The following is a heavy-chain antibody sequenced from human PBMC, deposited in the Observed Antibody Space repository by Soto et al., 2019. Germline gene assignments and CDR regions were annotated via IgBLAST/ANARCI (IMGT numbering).Heavy chain of an antibody. CDR2: IYSGGDT. CDR3: ATWGILFLSFEH. D-gene: IGHD2-15*01. V-gene: IGHV3-66*01. J-gene: IGHJ4*02. Sequence: EVQLVESGGGLVQPWGSLRLSCAASGFTVRHNYMSWVRQAPGKGLEWVSIIYSGGDTYYADSVKGRFTLSRDNSKNTLYLQMNRLRAEDTAVYYCATWGILFLSFEHRGQGTLVTVST. CDR1: GFTVRHNY.